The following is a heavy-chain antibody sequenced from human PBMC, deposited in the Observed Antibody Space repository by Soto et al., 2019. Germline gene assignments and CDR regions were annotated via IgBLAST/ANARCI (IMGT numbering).Heavy chain of an antibody. Sequence: DSVKVSCKASGYTVTSYGISWVRQAPGQGLEWMGWISAYNGNTNYAQKLQGRVTMTTDTSTSTAYMELRSLRSEDTAVYYCARGAFWAHFDFWSGYSNYCYYMDVWGKGTTDIVSS. CDR2: ISAYNGNT. V-gene: IGHV1-18*01. J-gene: IGHJ6*03. CDR3: ARGAFWAHFDFWSGYSNYCYYMDV. CDR1: GYTVTSYG. D-gene: IGHD3-3*01.